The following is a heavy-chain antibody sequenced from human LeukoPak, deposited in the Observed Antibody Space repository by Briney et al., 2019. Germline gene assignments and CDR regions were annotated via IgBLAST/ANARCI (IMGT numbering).Heavy chain of an antibody. J-gene: IGHJ6*04. V-gene: IGHV1-69*13. CDR2: IIPIFGTA. Sequence: SVKGSCKASGGTFSSYAISWVRQAPGQGLGWMGGIIPIFGTANYAQKFQGRVTITADESTSTAYMELSSLRSEDTAVYYCARGASGYGSYYYYGMDVWGKGTTVTVSS. CDR1: GGTFSSYA. D-gene: IGHD5-12*01. CDR3: ARGASGYGSYYYYGMDV.